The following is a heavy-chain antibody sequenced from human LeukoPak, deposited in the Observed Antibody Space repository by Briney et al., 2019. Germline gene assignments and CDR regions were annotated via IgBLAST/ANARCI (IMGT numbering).Heavy chain of an antibody. V-gene: IGHV3-53*01. CDR3: ASDKNDAFDI. Sequence: PGGSLRLSCAASGFTVSSNYMSWVRQAPGKGLEWVSVIYSGGSTYYADSVKGRFTISRDNSKNTLYLQMNSLRAENTAVYYCASDKNDAFDIWGQGTMVTVCS. CDR1: GFTVSSNY. CDR2: IYSGGST. J-gene: IGHJ3*02.